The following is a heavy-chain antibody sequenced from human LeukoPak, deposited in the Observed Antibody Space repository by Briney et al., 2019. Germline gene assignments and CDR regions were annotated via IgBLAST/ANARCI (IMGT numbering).Heavy chain of an antibody. CDR3: ARANTNNDAFDI. D-gene: IGHD3-16*01. CDR2: IYHSGST. Sequence: PSETLSLTCSVSGGSISSYYWSWIRQPPGKGLEWIGNIYHSGSTNDNPSLKTRVTISVDTSKNQFSLQLSSVTAADTAVYYCARANTNNDAFDIWGRGTLVTVSS. CDR1: GGSISSYY. J-gene: IGHJ3*02. V-gene: IGHV4-59*01.